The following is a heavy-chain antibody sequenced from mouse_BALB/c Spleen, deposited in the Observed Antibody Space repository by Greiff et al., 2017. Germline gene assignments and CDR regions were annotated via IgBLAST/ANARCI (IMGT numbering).Heavy chain of an antibody. V-gene: IGHV5-12-1*01. CDR3: ARHPSKGCYYAMDY. J-gene: IGHJ4*01. Sequence: EVKVVESGGGLVKPGGSLKLSCAASGFAFSSYDMSWVRQTPEKRLEWVAYISSGGGSTYYPDTVKGRFTISRDNAKNTLYLQMSSLKSEDTAMYYCARHPSKGCYYAMDYWGQGTSVTVSS. CDR2: ISSGGGST. D-gene: IGHD1-3*01. CDR1: GFAFSSYD.